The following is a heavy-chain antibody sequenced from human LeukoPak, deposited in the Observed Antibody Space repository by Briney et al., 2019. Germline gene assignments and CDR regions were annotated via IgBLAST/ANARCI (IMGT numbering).Heavy chain of an antibody. CDR3: ARDRSGRSRWDY. D-gene: IGHD1-26*01. V-gene: IGHV3-48*03. CDR2: ISGSSITR. CDR1: GFTFSSYE. J-gene: IGHJ4*02. Sequence: GGFLRPSCAPAGFTFSSYEMNWVRQAPGKVLEWVSYISGSSITRYYADSEKGRFTSSRDNATDSVYLQMNSMRAEDTAVYYCARDRSGRSRWDYWGQETLVTVSS.